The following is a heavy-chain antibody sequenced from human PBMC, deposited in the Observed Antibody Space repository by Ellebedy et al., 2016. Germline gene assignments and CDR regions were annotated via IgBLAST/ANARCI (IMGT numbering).Heavy chain of an antibody. D-gene: IGHD4/OR15-4a*01. Sequence: GESLKISXAASGFTFSSYGMHWVRQAPGKGLEWVAVISYDGSNKYYADSVKGRFTISRDNSKNTLYLQMNSLRAEDTAVYYCAKDLNDYALSDYWGQGTLVTVSS. J-gene: IGHJ4*02. CDR1: GFTFSSYG. CDR3: AKDLNDYALSDY. CDR2: ISYDGSNK. V-gene: IGHV3-30*18.